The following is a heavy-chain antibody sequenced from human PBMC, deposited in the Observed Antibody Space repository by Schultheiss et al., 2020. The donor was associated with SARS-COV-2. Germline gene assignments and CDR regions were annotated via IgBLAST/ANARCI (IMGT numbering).Heavy chain of an antibody. CDR3: AKDQYDSRIVVVVAATLFDY. J-gene: IGHJ4*02. CDR1: GFTFSSYA. V-gene: IGHV3-23*01. Sequence: GGSLRLSCAASGFTFSSYAMSWVRQAPGKGLEWLSAISGSCGSTYYADSVKGRFTISRDNSKNTLYLQMNSLRAEDTAVYYCAKDQYDSRIVVVVAATLFDYWGQGTLVTVSS. CDR2: ISGSCGST. D-gene: IGHD2-15*01.